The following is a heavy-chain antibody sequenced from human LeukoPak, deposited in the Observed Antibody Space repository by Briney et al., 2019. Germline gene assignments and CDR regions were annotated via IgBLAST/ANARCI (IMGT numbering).Heavy chain of an antibody. D-gene: IGHD4-17*01. J-gene: IGHJ4*02. CDR2: ISWNSGSI. CDR3: AKDRVPYGDYIFDY. V-gene: IGHV3-9*01. CDR1: GFTFSGYE. Sequence: PGGSLRLSCAASGFTFSGYEMDWVRQAPGKGLEWVSGISWNSGSIGYADSVKGRFTISRDNAKNSLYLQMNSLRAEDTALYYCAKDRVPYGDYIFDYWGQGTLVTVSS.